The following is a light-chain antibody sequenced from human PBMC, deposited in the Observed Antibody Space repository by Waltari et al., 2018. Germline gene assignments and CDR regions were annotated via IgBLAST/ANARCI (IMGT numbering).Light chain of an antibody. CDR2: KAN. J-gene: IGLJ3*02. V-gene: IGLV8-61*01. Sequence: QTVVTQEPSLSVSPGGTVTLTCALSSGSLSTTSYATWYQQTPGQAPRTLVYKANAASSGFPDRFSGSILGNTAALTITGAQADDESDYYCALYMGSGIWVFGGGTRLTVL. CDR1: SGSLSTTSY. CDR3: ALYMGSGIWV.